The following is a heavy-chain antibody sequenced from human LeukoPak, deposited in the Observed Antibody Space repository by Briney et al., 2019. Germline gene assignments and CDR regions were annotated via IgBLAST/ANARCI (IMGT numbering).Heavy chain of an antibody. D-gene: IGHD2-8*01. CDR2: IHYSGNI. V-gene: IGHV4-39*07. Sequence: SETLSLTCTVSGASIRSSDYYWGWIRQPPGKGLEWIGSIHYSGNIYYNPSLNIQVTISLDTSKNQFSLSLLSVTAADTAVYYCARGRYNDGVYSKTDFDSWGQGTLVTVSA. J-gene: IGHJ4*02. CDR1: GASIRSSDYY. CDR3: ARGRYNDGVYSKTDFDS.